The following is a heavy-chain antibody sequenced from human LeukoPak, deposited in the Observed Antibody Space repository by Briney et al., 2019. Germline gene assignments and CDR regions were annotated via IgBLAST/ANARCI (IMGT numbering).Heavy chain of an antibody. CDR3: AKEGRKTGNTYGYEYDC. CDR2: VSSSGGST. D-gene: IGHD5-18*01. J-gene: IGHJ4*02. Sequence: LPGGSLRLSCVASGFTFSSYAMHWVRQAPGKGLEWVSAVSSSGGSTNYADYVKGQFTISRDNSKNTVYLHMNNLRAEDTAVYYCAKEGRKTGNTYGYEYDCWGQGTLVTVSS. V-gene: IGHV3-23*01. CDR1: GFTFSSYA.